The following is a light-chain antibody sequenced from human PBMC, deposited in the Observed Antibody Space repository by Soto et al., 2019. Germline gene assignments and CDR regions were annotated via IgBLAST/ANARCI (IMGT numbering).Light chain of an antibody. V-gene: IGKV3-15*01. CDR1: QSVNSN. CDR3: QQYSKWPIT. J-gene: IGKJ5*01. CDR2: GIS. Sequence: MVMTQAPAILSVSPGESATLSCRASQSVNSNYLAWYQQHHGQPPRLIIYGISTRETGIPAKFSGSGSGTEFSLPISSLQSEDFAVYYCQQYSKWPITFGQGTRLEIK.